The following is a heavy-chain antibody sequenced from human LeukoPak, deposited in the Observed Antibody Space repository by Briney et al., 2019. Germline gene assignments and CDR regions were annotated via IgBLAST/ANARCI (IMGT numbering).Heavy chain of an antibody. CDR1: GVTVSSTD. Sequence: PGGSLRLSCAVSGVTVSSTDMSWVRQAPGKGLEWVSVIFSGGGTYYTGPVKGRFTISRDNSKNTLYLQMNSLRAEDTAVYYCARDLDGPENYWGQGTLVTVSS. CDR3: ARDLDGPENY. V-gene: IGHV3-53*01. CDR2: IFSGGGT. J-gene: IGHJ4*02. D-gene: IGHD3-3*01.